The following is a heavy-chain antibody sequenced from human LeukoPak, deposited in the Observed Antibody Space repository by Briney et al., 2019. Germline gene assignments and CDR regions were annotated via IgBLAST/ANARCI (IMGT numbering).Heavy chain of an antibody. CDR1: GFTFSDYF. J-gene: IGHJ4*02. CDR3: ARAMVRESLDY. CDR2: ISSTGSTI. D-gene: IGHD3-10*01. V-gene: IGHV3-11*04. Sequence: GGSLRLSCAASGFTFSDYFMTWFRQAPGKGLEWVSYISSTGSTIYYADSVKGRFTISRDNAKNSLYLQMNSLRAEDTAVYYCARAMVRESLDYWGQGTLVTVSS.